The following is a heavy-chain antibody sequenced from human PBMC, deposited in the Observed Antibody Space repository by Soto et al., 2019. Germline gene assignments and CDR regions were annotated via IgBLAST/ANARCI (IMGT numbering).Heavy chain of an antibody. V-gene: IGHV3-21*01. CDR2: ISSSSSYI. J-gene: IGHJ4*02. CDR3: ARDPYDSSGYYYVEGVGY. D-gene: IGHD3-22*01. CDR1: GFTFSSYS. Sequence: EVQLVESGGGLVKPGGSLRLSCAASGFTFSSYSMNWVRQAPGKGLEWVSSISSSSSYIYYADSVKGRFTISRDNDKNSLYLQMDSLRAEDTAVYYCARDPYDSSGYYYVEGVGYWGQGTLVTVSS.